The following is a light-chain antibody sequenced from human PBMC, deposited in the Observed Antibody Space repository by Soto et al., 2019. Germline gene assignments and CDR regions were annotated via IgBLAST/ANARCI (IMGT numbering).Light chain of an antibody. CDR3: QQYSSSPS. CDR2: GAS. CDR1: QSVSSSY. Sequence: DIVLMQSPGTLSLSPGGRDPLSCRASQSVSSSYLAWYQQKPGQAPRLLIYGASTRASGIPARFSGSGSGTEFTLTIGSLQSEDFAVYYCQQYSSSPSFGQGTRLEIK. J-gene: IGKJ5*01. V-gene: IGKV3-20*01.